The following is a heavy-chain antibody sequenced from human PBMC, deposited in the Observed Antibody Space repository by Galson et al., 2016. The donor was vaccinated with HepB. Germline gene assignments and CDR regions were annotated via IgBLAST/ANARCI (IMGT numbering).Heavy chain of an antibody. CDR2: IYPGDSDT. CDR3: ARHIREPLDLCSLDI. V-gene: IGHV5-51*01. J-gene: IGHJ3*02. CDR1: GYTFTAYW. Sequence: QSGAEVKKPGESLKISCKGSGYTFTAYWIGWVRQMPGKGLEWMGIIYPGDSDTKYSPSFQGQVTISVDKSTFSAYLQWSSLQASGTAIYYCARHIREPLDLCSLDIWGQGTMVTVSS. D-gene: IGHD1-26*01.